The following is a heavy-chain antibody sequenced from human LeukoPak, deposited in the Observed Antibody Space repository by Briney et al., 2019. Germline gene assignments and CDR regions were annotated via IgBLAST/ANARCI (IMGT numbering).Heavy chain of an antibody. D-gene: IGHD6-19*01. Sequence: GGSLRLSCAASGFTFDDYPMHWVRHARGKGREGVSLISWDGGSTYYADSVKGRFAISRDNSKNSLYLEMNSLRAEDTALYYCAKDARIGVAGNYFDYWGQGTLVTVSS. CDR2: ISWDGGST. J-gene: IGHJ4*02. CDR3: AKDARIGVAGNYFDY. CDR1: GFTFDDYP. V-gene: IGHV3-43D*03.